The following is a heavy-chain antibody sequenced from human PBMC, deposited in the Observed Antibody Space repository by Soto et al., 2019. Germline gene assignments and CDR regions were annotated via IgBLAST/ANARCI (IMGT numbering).Heavy chain of an antibody. J-gene: IGHJ6*02. D-gene: IGHD4-17*01. CDR1: GGSLSNYG. CDR2: IIPVFGTA. CDR3: ARGDATKIVVTTDYAMDV. Sequence: QVQLVQSGAEVKKPGSSVKVSCKASGGSLSNYGISWVRQAPGQGLEWMGGIIPVFGTANYAQKFQGRVTITADESTNIVYMDVTSLRAEDTAVYYCARGDATKIVVTTDYAMDVWGQGTTVTVSS. V-gene: IGHV1-69*12.